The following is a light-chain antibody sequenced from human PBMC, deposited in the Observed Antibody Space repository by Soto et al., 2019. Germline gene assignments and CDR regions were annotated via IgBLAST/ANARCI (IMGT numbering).Light chain of an antibody. J-gene: IGKJ2*01. CDR1: QSVSSSY. CDR3: QQYGSSTGT. Sequence: EIVLTQSPGTLSLSPGERATLSCRASQSVSSSYLAWYQQKPGQAPRLLIYGASSRATGIPDRFSCSVSGTDFTLTISRLEPEDFALDYCQQYGSSTGTFGQGTKLEIK. V-gene: IGKV3-20*01. CDR2: GAS.